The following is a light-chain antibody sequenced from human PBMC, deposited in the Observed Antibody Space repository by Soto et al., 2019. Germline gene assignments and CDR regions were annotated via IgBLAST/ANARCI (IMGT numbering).Light chain of an antibody. CDR2: DVS. J-gene: IGLJ1*01. V-gene: IGLV2-14*01. CDR1: SSDVGGYNY. CDR3: SSYTSSSTLLYV. Sequence: HSALTQPASVSGSPGQSITIPCTGTSSDVGGYNYVSWYQQHPGKAPKLMIYDVSTRPSGVSNRFSGSKSGNTASLTISGLQAEDEADYYCSSYTSSSTLLYVFGSGTKLTVL.